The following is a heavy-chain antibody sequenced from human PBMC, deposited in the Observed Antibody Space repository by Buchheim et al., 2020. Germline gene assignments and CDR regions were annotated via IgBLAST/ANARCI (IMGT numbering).Heavy chain of an antibody. CDR1: GGSISSSNW. V-gene: IGHV4-4*02. Sequence: QVQLQESGPGLVKPSGTLSLTCAVSGGSISSSNWWSWVRQPPGKGLEGMGEIYHSGSPNDNPSLKRRVTISVDKSKNQCSPKLSSVTAADTAVYYCARDKKITIFGAVHYYYGMDVWGQGTT. CDR3: ARDKKITIFGAVHYYYGMDV. J-gene: IGHJ6*02. D-gene: IGHD3-3*01. CDR2: IYHSGSP.